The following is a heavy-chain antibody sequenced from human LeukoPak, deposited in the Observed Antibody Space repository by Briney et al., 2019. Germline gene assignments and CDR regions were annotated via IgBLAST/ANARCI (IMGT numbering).Heavy chain of an antibody. Sequence: GGSLILSCAASGFTFNRYGMHWVRQAPGKGLEWVAIIWYDGSNQHYADSVKGRFTISRDNSKNTVYLQMDSLRVEDTAVFYCARDRVGAPFDYWGQGTLVTVSS. D-gene: IGHD1-26*01. V-gene: IGHV3-33*01. CDR1: GFTFNRYG. J-gene: IGHJ4*01. CDR2: IWYDGSNQ. CDR3: ARDRVGAPFDY.